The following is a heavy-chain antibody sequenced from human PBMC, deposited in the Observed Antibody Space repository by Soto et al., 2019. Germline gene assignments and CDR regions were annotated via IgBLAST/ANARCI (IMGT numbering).Heavy chain of an antibody. Sequence: AQLLQTGGGVIQPGGSLRLSCVGSGFNFDAYAMSWVRQAPGKGLQWVSGLFGSGAGIHYADSVRGRFIVSRDNSKSTVYLQMHGGTIEDTAVYYCAKDLIAGNGVWEPFYMWGQGAEVTASS. D-gene: IGHD2-8*01. CDR2: LFGSGAGI. CDR1: GFNFDAYA. V-gene: IGHV3-23*01. CDR3: AKDLIAGNGVWEPFYM. J-gene: IGHJ3*02.